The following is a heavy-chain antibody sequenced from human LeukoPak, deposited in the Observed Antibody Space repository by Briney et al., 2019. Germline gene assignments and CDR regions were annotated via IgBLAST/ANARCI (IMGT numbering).Heavy chain of an antibody. CDR1: GGSISSGSYY. V-gene: IGHV4-61*02. D-gene: IGHD5-24*01. J-gene: IGHJ4*02. CDR2: IYTSGAT. CDR3: ARETGDAYVDYFDY. Sequence: PSETLSLTCTVSGGSISSGSYYWSWIRQPAGKGLEWIRRIYTSGATTYNPSLKSRVTISVDTSKNQFSLKLSSVTAADTAMYYCARETGDAYVDYFDYWGQGTQVTVSS.